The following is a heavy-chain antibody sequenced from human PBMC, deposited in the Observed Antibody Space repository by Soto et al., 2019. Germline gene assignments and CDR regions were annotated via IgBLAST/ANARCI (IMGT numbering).Heavy chain of an antibody. CDR3: AKDLGSTSYGPLEY. V-gene: IGHV3-30*18. Sequence: QVQLVESGGGVVQPGRSLRLSCAASGFTFSSYGMHWVRQAPGKGLEWVAVISYDGSNKYYADSVKGRFTISRDNSKNTLYLQMNSLRAEDTAVYYCAKDLGSTSYGPLEYWGQGTLVTVSS. J-gene: IGHJ4*02. CDR2: ISYDGSNK. D-gene: IGHD2-2*01. CDR1: GFTFSSYG.